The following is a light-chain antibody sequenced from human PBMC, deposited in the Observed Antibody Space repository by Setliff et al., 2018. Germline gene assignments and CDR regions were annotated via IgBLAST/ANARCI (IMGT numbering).Light chain of an antibody. CDR2: DVT. V-gene: IGLV2-14*03. CDR3: SSYRSSSTLVV. Sequence: QSVLTQPASVSGSPGQSITISCIGTSSDVGDSYNYVYWYQHYPGKAPKLMIYDVTNRPSGISNRFSGSKSGNTASLTISGLQAEDEALYYCSSYRSSSTLVVFGGGTKVTVL. J-gene: IGLJ2*01. CDR1: SSDVGDSYNY.